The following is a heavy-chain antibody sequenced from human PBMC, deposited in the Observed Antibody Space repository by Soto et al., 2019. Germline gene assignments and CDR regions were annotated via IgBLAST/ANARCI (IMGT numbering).Heavy chain of an antibody. CDR3: ASPREGQWLVFDH. J-gene: IGHJ4*02. CDR2: ISKDGLDR. V-gene: IGHV3-30*19. CDR1: GFTFSDFG. Sequence: GGSLRLSCVVSGFTFSDFGMHWARQSPGEGLAWVASISKDGLDRYYSESVKGRFTISRDDSKNTVFLQMNSLKVEDTAAYFCASPREGQWLVFDHWGQRTLVTVSS. D-gene: IGHD6-19*01.